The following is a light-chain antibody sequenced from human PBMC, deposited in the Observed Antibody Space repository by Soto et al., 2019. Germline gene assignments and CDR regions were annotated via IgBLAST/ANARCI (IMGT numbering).Light chain of an antibody. CDR2: DAS. V-gene: IGKV3-11*01. CDR1: QSVGNY. J-gene: IGKJ1*01. Sequence: ILLTQSPATLSLSPGQRATLSCRASQSVGNYLAWYQQTPGQAPRLLIYDASNRATGIPARFSGSGSGTDFTLTIIYLEPEDFAGFYCQQRSNWPPTLGQGSKVDIK. CDR3: QQRSNWPPT.